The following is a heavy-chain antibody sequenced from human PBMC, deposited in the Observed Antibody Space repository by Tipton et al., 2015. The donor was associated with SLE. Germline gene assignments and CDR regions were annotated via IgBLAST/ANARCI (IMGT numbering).Heavy chain of an antibody. CDR2: IKSKTDGGTT. Sequence: GSLRLSCAASGFTFSDAWLTWVRQAPGKGLKWVGRIKSKTDGGTTEYASPVKGRFTISRDESKNTLYLQMNSLRIDDTAVYYCAIDVAVTGRFDYWGQGTLVTVSS. J-gene: IGHJ4*02. CDR1: GFTFSDAW. D-gene: IGHD6-19*01. V-gene: IGHV3-15*01. CDR3: AIDVAVTGRFDY.